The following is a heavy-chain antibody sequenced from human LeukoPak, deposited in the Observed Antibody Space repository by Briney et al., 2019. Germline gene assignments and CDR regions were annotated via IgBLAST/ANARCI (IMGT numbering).Heavy chain of an antibody. CDR3: ASSYGDHEGAFDI. V-gene: IGHV4-34*01. CDR2: INHSGST. Sequence: PSETLSLTCAVYGGSFSGYYWSWIRQPLGKGLEWIGEINHSGSTNYNPSLKSRVTISVDTSKNQFSLKLSSVPAADTAVYYCASSYGDHEGAFDIWGQGTMVTVSS. D-gene: IGHD4-17*01. CDR1: GGSFSGYY. J-gene: IGHJ3*02.